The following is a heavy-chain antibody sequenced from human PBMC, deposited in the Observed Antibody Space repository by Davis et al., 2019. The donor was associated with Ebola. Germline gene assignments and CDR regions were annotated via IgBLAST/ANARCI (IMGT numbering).Heavy chain of an antibody. V-gene: IGHV3-74*01. CDR2: INNDGSST. CDR3: ARGGAITGTTSGIDS. J-gene: IGHJ4*02. Sequence: GESLKISCAASGFTFDDYAMHWVRQAPGKGLVWVSRINNDGSSTSFADSVKGRFTISRDNAKNTLYLQMNSLSAEDTAVYYCARGGAITGTTSGIDSWGQGTLVTVSS. D-gene: IGHD1-7*01. CDR1: GFTFDDYA.